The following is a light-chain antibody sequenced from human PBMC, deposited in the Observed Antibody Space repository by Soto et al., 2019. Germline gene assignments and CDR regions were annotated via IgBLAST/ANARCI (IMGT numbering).Light chain of an antibody. V-gene: IGKV1-5*01. Sequence: DIQMTQSPSSLSASIGDRVTITCRASQSIARHLHWCQQKPGKAPKLLIYAASSLESGVPSRFSGIGSGTEFTLSISSLQPDDFATYYCQQYNGYSLFGQGTKVDI. J-gene: IGKJ1*01. CDR1: QSIARH. CDR2: AAS. CDR3: QQYNGYSL.